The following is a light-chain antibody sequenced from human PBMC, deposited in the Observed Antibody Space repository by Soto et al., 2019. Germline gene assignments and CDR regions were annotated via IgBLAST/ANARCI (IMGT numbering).Light chain of an antibody. J-gene: IGKJ1*01. CDR3: QQYGSSRWT. CDR2: GAS. Sequence: EIVLTQSPGTLSLSPGERATLSCRASQRVSSIYLAWYQQKPGQAPRLLIYGASSRDTGIPDRFSGSGSVTDFTLTISRLEPEDFAVYYCQQYGSSRWTFGQGTKVEI. CDR1: QRVSSIY. V-gene: IGKV3-20*01.